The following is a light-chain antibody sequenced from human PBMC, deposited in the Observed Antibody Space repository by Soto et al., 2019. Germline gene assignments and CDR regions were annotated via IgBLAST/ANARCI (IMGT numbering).Light chain of an antibody. CDR1: QSVSSY. J-gene: IGKJ4*01. Sequence: EIVSTQSPATLSLSPGERATLSCRASQSVSSYLAWYHQKPGQAPRLLIYDASNRATGIPARFSGSGSGTDFTLPISSLEPEDFAVYYCQQRSNWPPEITFGGGTKV. CDR2: DAS. V-gene: IGKV3-11*01. CDR3: QQRSNWPPEIT.